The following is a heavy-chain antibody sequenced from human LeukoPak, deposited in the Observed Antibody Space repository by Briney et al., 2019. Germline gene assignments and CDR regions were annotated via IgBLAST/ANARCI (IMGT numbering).Heavy chain of an antibody. CDR1: GYTFTGYY. CDR3: ASLYYYDSSGNYSPLDY. V-gene: IGHV1-2*02. Sequence: ASVKVSCKASGYTFTGYYLHWVRQAPGQGLEWMGWINPNGGGTDYAQKFQGRVAMTTDTSISTAYMALSGLTSDDTAIYYCASLYYYDSSGNYSPLDYWGQGTLVTVSS. D-gene: IGHD3-22*01. CDR2: INPNGGGT. J-gene: IGHJ4*02.